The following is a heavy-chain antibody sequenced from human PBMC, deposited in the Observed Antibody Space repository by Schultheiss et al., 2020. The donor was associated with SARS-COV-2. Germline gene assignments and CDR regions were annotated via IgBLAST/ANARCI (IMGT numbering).Heavy chain of an antibody. D-gene: IGHD3-22*01. J-gene: IGHJ6*02. CDR2: IYYSGST. Sequence: SETLSLTCTVSGGSISSGGYYWSWIRQHPGKGLEWIGYIYYSGSTYYNPSLKSRVTISVDTSKNQFSLKLSSVTAADTAVYYCARGRAYDSSGTYYYYGMDVWGQGTTVTVS. CDR3: ARGRAYDSSGTYYYYGMDV. CDR1: GGSISSGGYY. V-gene: IGHV4-31*03.